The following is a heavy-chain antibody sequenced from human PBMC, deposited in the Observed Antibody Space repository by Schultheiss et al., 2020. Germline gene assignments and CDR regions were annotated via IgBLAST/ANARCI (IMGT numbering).Heavy chain of an antibody. CDR2: IKSKTDGGTT. Sequence: WIRQPPGKGLEWVGHIKSKTDGGTTDYAAPVKGRFTISRDDSKNTLYLQMNSLKTEDTAVYYCTTICRLVVLYWGQGTLVTGSS. J-gene: IGHJ4*02. V-gene: IGHV3-15*01. D-gene: IGHD2-2*01. CDR3: TTICRLVVLY.